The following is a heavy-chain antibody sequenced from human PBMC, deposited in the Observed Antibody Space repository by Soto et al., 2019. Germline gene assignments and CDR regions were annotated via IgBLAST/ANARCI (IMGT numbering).Heavy chain of an antibody. Sequence: EAQLVESGGGLVKPGESLNLSCAASGFTLSNVWMNWVRQAPGKGLEWVGRIRSKTDGGTIDYAAPVKGRFTISRDDSTNKLFLQMNSLKTDDTATYYCTRWARNDIWGQGTLLTVSS. J-gene: IGHJ4*02. D-gene: IGHD3-9*01. CDR2: IRSKTDGGTI. CDR1: GFTLSNVW. CDR3: TRWARNDI. V-gene: IGHV3-15*07.